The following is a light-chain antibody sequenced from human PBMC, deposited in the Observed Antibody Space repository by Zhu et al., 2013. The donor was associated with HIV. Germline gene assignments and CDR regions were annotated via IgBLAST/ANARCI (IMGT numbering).Light chain of an antibody. Sequence: SYELTQPPSVSVAPGQTATITCGGSSIGSRSVHWYQQRPGQAPVLVVYDDRDRPSGIPERFSGSNSGSTATLTISRVEAGDEADYYCQVWDSPSDHVVFGGGTKVTVL. CDR1: SIGSRS. CDR2: DDR. V-gene: IGLV3-21*02. CDR3: QVWDSPSDHVV. J-gene: IGLJ2*01.